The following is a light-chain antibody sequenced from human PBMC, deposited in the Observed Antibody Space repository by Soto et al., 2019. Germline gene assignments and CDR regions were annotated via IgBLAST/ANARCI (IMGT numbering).Light chain of an antibody. Sequence: QSVLTQPPSASGTPGQRITISCSGSSSDIESHTVNWYQQVPGKAPKLLINTNNQRPSGVPARFSGSKSGASASLAISGLQSEDEATYYCANWDDSRKGVFGTGTKLTVL. CDR1: SSDIESHT. CDR3: ANWDDSRKGV. CDR2: TNN. V-gene: IGLV1-44*01. J-gene: IGLJ1*01.